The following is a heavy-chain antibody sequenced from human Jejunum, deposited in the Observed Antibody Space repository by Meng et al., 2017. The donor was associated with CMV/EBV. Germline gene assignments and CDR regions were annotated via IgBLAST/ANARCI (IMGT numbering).Heavy chain of an antibody. D-gene: IGHD1-26*01. V-gene: IGHV3-15*01. J-gene: IGHJ5*02. CDR1: FTFINAW. CDR3: ARGGSGSYDWFDP. Sequence: FTFINAWMSWVRQAPGKGLEWVGRIRSNADGGTADYVAPVTGRFTVSRDDSKNTLYLQMNSLRTEDTAVYYCARGGSGSYDWFDPWGQGTLVTVSS. CDR2: IRSNADGGTA.